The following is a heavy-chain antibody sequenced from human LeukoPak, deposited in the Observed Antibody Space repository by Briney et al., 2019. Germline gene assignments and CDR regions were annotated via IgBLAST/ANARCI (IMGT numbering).Heavy chain of an antibody. V-gene: IGHV1-69*06. CDR3: ARGGAIEMATIRY. J-gene: IGHJ4*02. D-gene: IGHD5-24*01. Sequence: SVKVSCKASGYTFTSYYMHWVRQAPGQGLEWMGGIIPIFGTANYAQKFQGRVTITADKSTSTAYMELSSLRSEDTAVYYCARGGAIEMATIRYWGQGTLVTVSS. CDR1: GYTFTSYY. CDR2: IIPIFGTA.